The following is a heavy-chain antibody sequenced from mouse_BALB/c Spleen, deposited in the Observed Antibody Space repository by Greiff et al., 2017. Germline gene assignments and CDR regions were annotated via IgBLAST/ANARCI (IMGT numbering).Heavy chain of an antibody. V-gene: IGHV2-6-7*01. Sequence: VQLQESGPGLVAPSQSLSITCTVSGFSLTGYGVNWVRQPPGKGLEWLGMIWGDGSTDYNSALKSRLSISKDNSKSQVFLKMNSLQTDDTARYYCAREIYGSSYERGAMDYWGQGTSVTVSS. CDR1: GFSLTGYG. J-gene: IGHJ4*01. CDR2: IWGDGST. CDR3: AREIYGSSYERGAMDY. D-gene: IGHD1-1*01.